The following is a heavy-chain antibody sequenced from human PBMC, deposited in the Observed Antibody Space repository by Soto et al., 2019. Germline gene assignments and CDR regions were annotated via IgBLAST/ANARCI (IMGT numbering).Heavy chain of an antibody. CDR2: IIPILGIA. CDR3: AREDGYGSGEFDP. CDR1: GGTFSSYT. D-gene: IGHD3-10*01. J-gene: IGHJ5*02. Sequence: QVQLVQSGAEVKKPGSSVKVSCKASGGTFSSYTISWVRQAPGQGLEWMGRIIPILGIANYAQKFQGRVRITADKSTSTAYMELSSLRSEDTAVYYCAREDGYGSGEFDPWGQGTLVTVSS. V-gene: IGHV1-69*08.